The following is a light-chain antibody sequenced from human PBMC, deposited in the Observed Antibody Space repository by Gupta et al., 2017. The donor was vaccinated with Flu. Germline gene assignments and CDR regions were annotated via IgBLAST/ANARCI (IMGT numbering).Light chain of an antibody. J-gene: IGLJ1*01. V-gene: IGLV7-46*01. CDR1: TGAVTSGHY. CDR2: DTS. Sequence: QAVLTPEPSLTVSPGGTVTLTCGSSTGAVTSGHYPYWFQQNPGQAPRTLIYDTSNKHSWTPARFSGSLLGGKAALTLSGAQPEDEAEYYCLLSYSGARLYVFGTGTKVTVL. CDR3: LLSYSGARLYV.